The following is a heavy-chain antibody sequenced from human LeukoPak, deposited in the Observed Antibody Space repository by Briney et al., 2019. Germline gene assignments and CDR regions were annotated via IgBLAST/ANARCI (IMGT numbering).Heavy chain of an antibody. CDR3: AKDFGPMVRGVGVVDY. CDR2: ISGSGGST. J-gene: IGHJ4*02. Sequence: GGSLRLSCAASGFTFSSYAMSWVRQAPGKGLEWVSAISGSGGSTYYADSVKGRFTISRDNSKNTLYLQMNSLRAEDTAVYYGAKDFGPMVRGVGVVDYWGQGTLVTVSS. V-gene: IGHV3-23*01. CDR1: GFTFSSYA. D-gene: IGHD3-10*01.